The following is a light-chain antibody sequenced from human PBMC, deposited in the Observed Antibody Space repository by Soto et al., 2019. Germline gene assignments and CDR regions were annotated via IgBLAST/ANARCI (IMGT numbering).Light chain of an antibody. V-gene: IGKV1-5*03. CDR2: KAS. CDR3: QDYDILSQR. CDR1: QTISNW. Sequence: QVKLSPSALSAHEGDRVTITCRASQTISNWLAWYQQKPGKAPKLLIYKASTLESAVPSRFSGSGSGTEFTLTISGPQPEDVATYYSQDYDILSQRFGQRGKVAIK. J-gene: IGKJ1*01.